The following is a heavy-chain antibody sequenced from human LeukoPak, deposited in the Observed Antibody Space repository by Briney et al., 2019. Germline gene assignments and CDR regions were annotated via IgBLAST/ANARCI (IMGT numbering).Heavy chain of an antibody. CDR1: GFTFSSYS. CDR2: ISSSSSYI. V-gene: IGHV3-21*01. J-gene: IGHJ4*02. Sequence: PGGSLRLSCAASGFTFSSYSMNWVRQAPGTGLEWVSSISSSSSYIYYADSVKVRFTISRDNAKNSLYLQMNSLRAEDTAVYYCVRGRTYQPLLGYWGQGTLVTVSS. D-gene: IGHD2-2*01. CDR3: VRGRTYQPLLGY.